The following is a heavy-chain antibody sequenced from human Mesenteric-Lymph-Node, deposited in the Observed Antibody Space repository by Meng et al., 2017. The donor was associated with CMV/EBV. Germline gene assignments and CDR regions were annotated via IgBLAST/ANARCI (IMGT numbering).Heavy chain of an antibody. CDR1: GGTFSSYA. J-gene: IGHJ4*02. D-gene: IGHD2-2*01. CDR2: IIPIFGTA. V-gene: IGHV1-69*05. Sequence: KASGGTFSSYAISWVRQAPGQGLEWMGGIIPIFGTANYAQKFQGRVTITTDESTSTAYMELSSLRSEDTAVYYCAGGVVDKAKYYFDYWGQGTLVTVSS. CDR3: AGGVVDKAKYYFDY.